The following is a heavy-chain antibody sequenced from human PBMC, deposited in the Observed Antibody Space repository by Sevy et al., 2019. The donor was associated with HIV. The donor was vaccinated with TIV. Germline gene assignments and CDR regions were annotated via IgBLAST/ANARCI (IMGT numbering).Heavy chain of an antibody. J-gene: IGHJ6*02. CDR1: GFTVSSNY. D-gene: IGHD5-18*01. V-gene: IGHV3-15*01. CDR3: TTISYGSGALYYYYGMDV. Sequence: GGSLRLSCAASGFTVSSNYMSWVRQAPGKGLEWVGRIKSKTDGGTTDYAAPVKGRFTISRDDSKNTLYLQMNSLKTEDTAVYYCTTISYGSGALYYYYGMDVWGQGTTVTVSS. CDR2: IKSKTDGGTT.